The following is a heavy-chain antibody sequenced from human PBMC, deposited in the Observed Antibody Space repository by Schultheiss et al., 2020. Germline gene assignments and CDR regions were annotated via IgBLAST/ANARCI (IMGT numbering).Heavy chain of an antibody. CDR3: ARETPEFDY. Sequence: GGSLRLSCAASGFTFSSHSMNWVRQSPGKGLEWVSYISSSSGTIYYADSVKGRFTTSRDNAKNSLFLQMNSLRPDDTAVYYCARETPEFDYWGQGTLVTVSS. CDR1: GFTFSSHS. J-gene: IGHJ4*02. V-gene: IGHV3-48*01. CDR2: ISSSSGTI.